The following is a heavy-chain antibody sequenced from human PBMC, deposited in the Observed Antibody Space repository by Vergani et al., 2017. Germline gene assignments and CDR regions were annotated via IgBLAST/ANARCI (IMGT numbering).Heavy chain of an antibody. CDR3: AKDGGWFGEPQPNWFDP. Sequence: QVQLVESGGGVVQPGRSLRLSCAASGFTFSSCGMHWVRQAPGKGLEWVAVIWYDGSNKYYADSVKGRFTISRDNSKNTLYLQMNSLRAEDTAVYYCAKDGGWFGEPQPNWFDPWGQGTLVTVSS. D-gene: IGHD3-10*01. J-gene: IGHJ5*02. V-gene: IGHV3-33*06. CDR2: IWYDGSNK. CDR1: GFTFSSCG.